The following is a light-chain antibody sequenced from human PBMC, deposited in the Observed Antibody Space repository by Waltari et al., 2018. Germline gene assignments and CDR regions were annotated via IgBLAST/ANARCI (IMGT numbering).Light chain of an antibody. Sequence: IVLTQSPATLSLSPGERATLSCRASQSVSTFFAWYQQKPGRAPRLLIYDVSNRASGIPARFSGSGSGTDFTLTISSLEPEDSAVYYCLQRSTWPPTFGGGTKVEIK. V-gene: IGKV3-11*01. J-gene: IGKJ4*01. CDR2: DVS. CDR3: LQRSTWPPT. CDR1: QSVSTF.